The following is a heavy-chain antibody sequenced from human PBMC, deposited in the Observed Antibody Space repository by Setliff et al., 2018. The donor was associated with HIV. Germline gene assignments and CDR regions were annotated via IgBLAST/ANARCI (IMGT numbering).Heavy chain of an antibody. CDR3: ARNPRSGYSQDDAFDI. CDR1: GFTFSSYW. Sequence: GGSLRLSCAASGFTFSSYWMSWVRQAPGKGLEWVANIKQDGSEKYYVDSVKGRFTISRDNAKNSLYLQMNSLRAEDTAVYYCARNPRSGYSQDDAFDIWGQGTMVTVSS. V-gene: IGHV3-7*01. D-gene: IGHD5-18*01. J-gene: IGHJ3*02. CDR2: IKQDGSEK.